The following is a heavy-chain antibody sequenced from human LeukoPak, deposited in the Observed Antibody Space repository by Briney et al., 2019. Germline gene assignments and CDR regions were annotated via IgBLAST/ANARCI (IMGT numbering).Heavy chain of an antibody. CDR3: AREDGDLPDY. J-gene: IGHJ4*02. CDR1: GFTFSTYA. V-gene: IGHV3-30-3*01. Sequence: GRSLRLSCAASGFTFSTYAMHWVRQAPGKGREWVAVMSYDGNNKYYVDSVKGRFTISRDNSKNTLYLQMTSLRPEDTAVYYCAREDGDLPDYWGQGTLVTVSS. CDR2: MSYDGNNK. D-gene: IGHD4-17*01.